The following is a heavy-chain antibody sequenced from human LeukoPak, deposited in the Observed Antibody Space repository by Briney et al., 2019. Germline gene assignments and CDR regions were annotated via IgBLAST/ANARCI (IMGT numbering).Heavy chain of an antibody. D-gene: IGHD1-26*01. CDR3: AKKWGVGTTTLDYFDY. CDR2: ISGSGGST. CDR1: GFTFSNYA. Sequence: PGGSLRLSCAASGFTFSNYAMSWVRQAPGKGLGWVSGISGSGGSTYYADSVKGRFTISRDNSKNTLYLQMNSLTDEDTAVYYCAKKWGVGTTTLDYFDYWGQGTLVTVSS. J-gene: IGHJ4*02. V-gene: IGHV3-23*01.